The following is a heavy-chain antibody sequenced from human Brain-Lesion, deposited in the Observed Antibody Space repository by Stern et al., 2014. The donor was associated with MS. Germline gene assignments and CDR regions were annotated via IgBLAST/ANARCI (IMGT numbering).Heavy chain of an antibody. CDR2: IFNSGST. Sequence: QMQLGQSGPGLVKPSQTLSLSCTVSGGSISSGGYYWSWIRQPAGKGLEWIGRIFNSGSTRYNHSLKSRVTISIDTSKNQFSLRLTPMAAADTAVYYCARGRVVPGFQYYATDVWGQGTTVIVSS. CDR1: GGSISSGGYY. D-gene: IGHD2-2*01. CDR3: ARGRVVPGFQYYATDV. J-gene: IGHJ6*02. V-gene: IGHV4-61*02.